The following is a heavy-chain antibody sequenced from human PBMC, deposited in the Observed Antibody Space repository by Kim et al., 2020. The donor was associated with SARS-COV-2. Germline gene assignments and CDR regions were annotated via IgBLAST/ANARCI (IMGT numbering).Heavy chain of an antibody. D-gene: IGHD1-26*01. V-gene: IGHV1-46*01. CDR3: ARDLSGYYYYGMDV. J-gene: IGHJ6*02. Sequence: GQKFQGRVTMTRDTSTSTVYMELSSLRTEDTAVYYCARDLSGYYYYGMDVWGQGTTVTVSS.